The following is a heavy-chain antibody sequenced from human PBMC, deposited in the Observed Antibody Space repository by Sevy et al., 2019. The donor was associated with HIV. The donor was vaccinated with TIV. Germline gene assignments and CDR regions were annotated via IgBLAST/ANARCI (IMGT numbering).Heavy chain of an antibody. J-gene: IGHJ5*02. Sequence: GGSLRLSCTGSGFNIADYYMTWVRQAPGKGLDWVGFIITKNHGGTPEYGASVKGRFTIPRDDSKNPIYLQMHSLKTEDTGIYYCARHAREAWRGSGVYYNVTDGFDPWGQGTLVTVSS. V-gene: IGHV3-49*04. CDR2: IITKNHGGTP. CDR3: ARHAREAWRGSGVYYNVTDGFDP. D-gene: IGHD3-10*01. CDR1: GFNIADYY.